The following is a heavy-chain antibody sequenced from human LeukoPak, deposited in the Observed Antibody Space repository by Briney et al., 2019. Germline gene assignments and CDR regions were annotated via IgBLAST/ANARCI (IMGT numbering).Heavy chain of an antibody. CDR1: GYTFTNYG. V-gene: IGHV1-18*01. J-gene: IGHJ4*02. Sequence: ASVKVSCKASGYTFTNYGIVWVRQAPGQGLERMGWTSAYNANTNYAQNLQGRVTMTTDTSTSTAYMDLRSLRSDDTAVYYCARDPGRRGAKTDYWGQGTLVTVSS. CDR2: TSAYNANT. CDR3: ARDPGRRGAKTDY. D-gene: IGHD3-10*01.